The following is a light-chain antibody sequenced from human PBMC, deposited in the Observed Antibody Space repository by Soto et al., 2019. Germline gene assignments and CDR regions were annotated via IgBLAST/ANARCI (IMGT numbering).Light chain of an antibody. CDR2: WAS. Sequence: VGTQFPDSLTVSLGERAAIDCKSSHSRLYNSSHYLAWYQQKPGQPPMLLIYWASTREYWVPARVSGSGSGTHFTLTISGLQAEAAAVYYCQPYYTTPYPFGQGTQLAI. CDR1: HSRLYNSSHY. CDR3: QPYYTTPYP. J-gene: IGKJ2*01. V-gene: IGKV4-1*01.